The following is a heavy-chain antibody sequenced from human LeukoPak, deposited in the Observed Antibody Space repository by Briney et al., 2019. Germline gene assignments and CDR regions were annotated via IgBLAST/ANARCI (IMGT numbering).Heavy chain of an antibody. CDR2: IRYDGSNK. V-gene: IGHV3-30*02. Sequence: PGGSLRLSCAASGFTFSSYGMHWVRQAPGKGLEWVAFIRYDGSNKNYADSVKGRFTISRDNSKNTLYLQISSLRADDTAVYYCAKNSRIAVADEWGQGTLVTVSS. J-gene: IGHJ4*02. D-gene: IGHD6-19*01. CDR1: GFTFSSYG. CDR3: AKNSRIAVADE.